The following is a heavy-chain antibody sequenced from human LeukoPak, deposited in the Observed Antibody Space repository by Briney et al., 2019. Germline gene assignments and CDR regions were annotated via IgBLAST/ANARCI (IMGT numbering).Heavy chain of an antibody. D-gene: IGHD6-13*01. CDR1: GGTFSSYA. J-gene: IGHJ6*02. CDR3: ARDRRIAAASYYYGMDV. Sequence: SVKVSCKASGGTFSSYAISWVRQAPGQGLEWMGRIIPIFGIANYAQKFQGRVTITADKSTSTAYMELSSLRSEDTAVHYCARDRRIAAASYYYGMDVWGQGTTVTVSS. CDR2: IIPIFGIA. V-gene: IGHV1-69*04.